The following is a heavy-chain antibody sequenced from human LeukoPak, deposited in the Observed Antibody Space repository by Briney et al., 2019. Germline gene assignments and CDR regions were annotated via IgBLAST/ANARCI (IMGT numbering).Heavy chain of an antibody. J-gene: IGHJ3*02. Sequence: GGSLRLSCAASGFTVSSNYMSWVRQAPGKGLEWVSVIYSGGSTYYADSVKGRFTISRDNSKNTLYLQMNSLRAEDTAVYYCATMAPPLYGSGSYYTLDAFDIWGQGTMVTVSS. D-gene: IGHD3-10*01. CDR3: ATMAPPLYGSGSYYTLDAFDI. CDR2: IYSGGST. CDR1: GFTVSSNY. V-gene: IGHV3-66*01.